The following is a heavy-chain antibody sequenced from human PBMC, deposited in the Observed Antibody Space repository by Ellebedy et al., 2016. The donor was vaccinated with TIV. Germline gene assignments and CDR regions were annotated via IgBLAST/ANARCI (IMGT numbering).Heavy chain of an antibody. V-gene: IGHV3-23*01. CDR2: ISNNGDTT. CDR3: ARRGKGVDFDY. J-gene: IGHJ4*02. CDR1: GFTFSISP. D-gene: IGHD4-23*01. Sequence: GGSLRLSXVISGFTFSISPMSWVRQAPGKGLEWVSLISNNGDTTSYADCVKGRFTISRDNSNNTLYLQMDSLRDEDTAVYYCARRGKGVDFDYWGQGTLVTVSS.